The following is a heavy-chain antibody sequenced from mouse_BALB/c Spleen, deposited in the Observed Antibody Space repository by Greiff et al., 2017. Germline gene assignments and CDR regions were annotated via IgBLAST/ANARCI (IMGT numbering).Heavy chain of an antibody. V-gene: IGHV5-4*02. J-gene: IGHJ4*01. D-gene: IGHD2-14*01. CDR3: ARDEEDYRYDGYAMDY. Sequence: EVMVVESGGGLVKPGGSLKLSCAASGFTFSDYYMYWVRQTPEKRLEWVATISDGGSYTYYPDSVKGRFTISRDNAKNNLYLQMSSLKSEDTAMYYCARDEEDYRYDGYAMDYWGQGTSVTVSS. CDR1: GFTFSDYY. CDR2: ISDGGSYT.